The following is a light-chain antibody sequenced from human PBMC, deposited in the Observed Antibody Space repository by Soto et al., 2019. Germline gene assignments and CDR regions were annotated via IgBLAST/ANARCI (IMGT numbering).Light chain of an antibody. V-gene: IGKV3-15*01. J-gene: IGKJ1*01. CDR1: QSINSN. Sequence: ETVMTQSPATLSVSPGERVTLSCRASQSINSNLAWYQQRPGQAPRVLIYDASTRATAVPARFSGSGSGTEFTLTISSLQSEDFAVYYCQQYYSTPWTFGQGTKVEIK. CDR3: QQYYSTPWT. CDR2: DAS.